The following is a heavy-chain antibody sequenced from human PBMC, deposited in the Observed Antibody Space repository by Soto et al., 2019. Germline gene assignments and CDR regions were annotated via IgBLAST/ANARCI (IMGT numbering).Heavy chain of an antibody. CDR2: IYYSGST. J-gene: IGHJ4*02. CDR3: ARARGARYFDY. D-gene: IGHD2-15*01. CDR1: GGSISSGDYY. V-gene: IGHV4-30-4*01. Sequence: QVQLQESGPGLVKPSQTLSLTCTVSGGSISSGDYYWSWIRQPPGKGLEWMGYIYYSGSTYYNPSLKSRVTISVDTSKNQFSLKLGSVTAADTAVYYGARARGARYFDYWGQGTLVTVSS.